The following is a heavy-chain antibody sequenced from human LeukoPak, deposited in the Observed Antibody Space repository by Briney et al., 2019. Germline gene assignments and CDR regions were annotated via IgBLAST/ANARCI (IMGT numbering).Heavy chain of an antibody. CDR2: IIPIYGTA. Sequence: SVKVSCKASGGTFSSYATSWVRRAPGQGLEWMGGIIPIYGTANYAQKFQGRVTITADESTSTAYMELSSLRSEDTAIYYCASGYCSSTSCFDYWGQGTLVTVSS. V-gene: IGHV1-69*13. J-gene: IGHJ4*02. CDR3: ASGYCSSTSCFDY. D-gene: IGHD2-2*01. CDR1: GGTFSSYA.